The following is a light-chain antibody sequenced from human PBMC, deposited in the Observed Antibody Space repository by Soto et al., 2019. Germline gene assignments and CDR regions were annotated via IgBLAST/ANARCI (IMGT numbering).Light chain of an antibody. CDR2: DVS. CDR3: CSYTTSNTRQIV. Sequence: QSVLTQPASVSGSPGQSITISCTGTSSDVGGYNYVSWYQQHPGKAPKFMIYDVSNRPSGVSNRFSGSKSGNTASLTISGLQAEDEADSYSCSYTTSNTRQIVFGTGTKLTVL. J-gene: IGLJ1*01. V-gene: IGLV2-14*01. CDR1: SSDVGGYNY.